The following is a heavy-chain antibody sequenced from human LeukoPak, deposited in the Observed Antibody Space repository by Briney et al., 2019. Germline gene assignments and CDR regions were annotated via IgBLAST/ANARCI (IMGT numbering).Heavy chain of an antibody. D-gene: IGHD6-13*01. CDR2: ISGSGGST. V-gene: IGHV3-23*01. J-gene: IGHJ3*02. Sequence: PGGSLRLSCAASGFTFSSYAMSWVRQAPGKGLEWVSAISGSGGSTYYADSVKGRFPISRDNSKNTLYLQMNSLRAEDTAVYYCAKGRSSSTTYGAFDIWGQGTMVTVSS. CDR3: AKGRSSSTTYGAFDI. CDR1: GFTFSSYA.